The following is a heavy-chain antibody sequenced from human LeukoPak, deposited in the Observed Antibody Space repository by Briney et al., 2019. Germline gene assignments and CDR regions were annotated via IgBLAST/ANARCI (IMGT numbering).Heavy chain of an antibody. CDR3: ARGERGGYDFDYYYYGMDV. CDR2: IYTSGST. J-gene: IGHJ6*02. Sequence: SETLSLTCTVSGGSISSGSYYWSWIRQPAGKGLEWIGRIYTSGSTNYNPSLKSRVTISVDTSKNQFSLKLSSVTAADTAVYYCARGERGGYDFDYYYYGMDVWGQGTTVTVSS. D-gene: IGHD5-12*01. V-gene: IGHV4-61*02. CDR1: GGSISSGSYY.